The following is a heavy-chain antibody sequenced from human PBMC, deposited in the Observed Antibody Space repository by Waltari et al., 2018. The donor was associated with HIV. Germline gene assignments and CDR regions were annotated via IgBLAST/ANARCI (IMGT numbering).Heavy chain of an antibody. J-gene: IGHJ4*02. D-gene: IGHD6-6*01. V-gene: IGHV1-69*01. CDR1: GGTFRSDS. CDR2: IIPIFGTA. CDR3: ARDQSSIAAPDFDY. Sequence: QVQLVKSGAEVKKPGSSVKVSCKASGGTFRSDSISWVGQAPGPGLEWMGGIIPIFGTANYAQKFQGRVTITADESTSTAYMELSSLRSEDTAVYYCARDQSSIAAPDFDYWGQGTLVTVSS.